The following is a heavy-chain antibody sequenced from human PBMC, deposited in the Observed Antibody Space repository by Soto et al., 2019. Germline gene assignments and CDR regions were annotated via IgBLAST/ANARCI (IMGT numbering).Heavy chain of an antibody. V-gene: IGHV4-61*01. CDR1: GGSVSSGSYY. CDR2: IYYSGST. J-gene: IGHJ5*02. D-gene: IGHD1-26*01. CDR3: ARDLVVGATNWFDP. Sequence: PSETLSLTCTVSGGSVSSGSYYWSWIRQPPGKGLEWIGHIYYSGSTNYNPSLKSRVTISVDTSKNQFSLKLSSVTAADTAVYYCARDLVVGATNWFDPWGQGTLVTVSS.